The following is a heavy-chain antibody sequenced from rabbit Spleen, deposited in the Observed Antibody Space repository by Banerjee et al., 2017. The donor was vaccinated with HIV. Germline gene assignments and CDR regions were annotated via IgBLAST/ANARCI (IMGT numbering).Heavy chain of an antibody. J-gene: IGHJ6*01. CDR1: GFSFISYYY. V-gene: IGHV1S40*01. CDR2: IYSGSSGYT. D-gene: IGHD8-1*01. CDR3: ARDSGSSFSSYGMDL. Sequence: QSLEESGGDLVKPGASLTLTCTASGFSFISYYYMCWVRQPPGKGLEWIGCIYSGSSGYTYYATWATGRFTCSKTSSTTVALQMTRLTAADTATYFCARDSGSSFSSYGMDLWGQGTLVTVS.